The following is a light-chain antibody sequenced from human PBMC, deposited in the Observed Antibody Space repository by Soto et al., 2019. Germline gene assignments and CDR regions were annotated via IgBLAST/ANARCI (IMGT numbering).Light chain of an antibody. J-gene: IGKJ5*01. V-gene: IGKV3D-20*02. CDR3: QQRNIWPPVT. CDR1: QTVFSNY. Sequence: EIVLTQSPGTLSLSPGERATLSCRATQTVFSNYIGWYQQKPGQAPRRLIYGAFNRAAGIPARFSGSGSGTDFTLTISSLEPEDSAVYYCQQRNIWPPVTFGQGTRLEIK. CDR2: GAF.